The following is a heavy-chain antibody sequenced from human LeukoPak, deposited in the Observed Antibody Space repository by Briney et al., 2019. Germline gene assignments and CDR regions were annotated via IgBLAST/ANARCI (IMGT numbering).Heavy chain of an antibody. D-gene: IGHD3-10*01. V-gene: IGHV3-11*06. J-gene: IGHJ4*02. Sequence: GGSLRLSCEASGFTFSKAWMNWVRQPPGKGLEWVSYISSSSSYTNYADSVKGRFTISRDNAKNSLYPQMNSLRAEDTAVYYCARDGGSGSYYDYWGQGTLVTVSS. CDR3: ARDGGSGSYYDY. CDR2: ISSSSSYT. CDR1: GFTFSKAW.